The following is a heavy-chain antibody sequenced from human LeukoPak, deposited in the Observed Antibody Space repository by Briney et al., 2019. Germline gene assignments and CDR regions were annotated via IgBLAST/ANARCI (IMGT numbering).Heavy chain of an antibody. CDR2: ISYDGSNK. V-gene: IGHV3-30*03. CDR3: ARDEGTALDY. CDR1: GITLSNYG. D-gene: IGHD3-10*01. J-gene: IGHJ4*02. Sequence: GGSLRLSCAVSGITLSNYGMSWVRQAPGKGLEWVAVISYDGSNKYYADSVKGRFTISRDNSKNTLYLQMNSLRAEDTAVYYCARDEGTALDYWGQGTLVTVSS.